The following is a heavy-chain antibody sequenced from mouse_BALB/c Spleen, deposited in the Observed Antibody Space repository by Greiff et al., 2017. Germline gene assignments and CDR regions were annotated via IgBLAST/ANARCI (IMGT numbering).Heavy chain of an antibody. J-gene: IGHJ3*01. CDR2: ISTYYGNT. V-gene: IGHV1-67*01. CDR3: ARSGTTEAGFAY. CDR1: GYTFTDYA. D-gene: IGHD2-12*01. Sequence: VQLQQSGPELVRPGVSVKISCKGSGYTFTDYAMHWVKQSHAKSLEWIGVISTYYGNTNYNQKFKGKATMTVDKSSSTAYMELARLTSEDSAIYYCARSGTTEAGFAYWGQGTLVTVAA.